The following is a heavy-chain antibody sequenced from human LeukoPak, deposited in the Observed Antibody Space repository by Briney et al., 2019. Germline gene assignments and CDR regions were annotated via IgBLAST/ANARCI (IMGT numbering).Heavy chain of an antibody. V-gene: IGHV4-59*11. Sequence: SETLSLTCTVPGGSLSSHHWSWIRQPLGKGPEWIGYIYYGGSTNYNASVMSRVTISVDTSKNQFSLKLSSVTAADTAVYYCARVHYGGNPNYYFDDWGQGTLVTVSS. D-gene: IGHD4-23*01. CDR3: ARVHYGGNPNYYFDD. CDR1: GGSLSSHH. CDR2: IYYGGST. J-gene: IGHJ4*02.